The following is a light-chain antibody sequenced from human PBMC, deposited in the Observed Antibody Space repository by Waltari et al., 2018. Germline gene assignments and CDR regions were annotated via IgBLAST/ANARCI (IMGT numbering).Light chain of an antibody. CDR2: KDN. J-gene: IGLJ2*01. Sequence: SYELTQPSSMSVSPGQTARITCSGNLLDKQSGYWYQQQPGQAPTLVIFKDNERPSGIPERFSGSSSGTTVTLTISGVQAEDEADYYCQSADSSGPSVVFGGGTKLT. CDR3: QSADSSGPSVV. CDR1: LLDKQS. V-gene: IGLV3-25*03.